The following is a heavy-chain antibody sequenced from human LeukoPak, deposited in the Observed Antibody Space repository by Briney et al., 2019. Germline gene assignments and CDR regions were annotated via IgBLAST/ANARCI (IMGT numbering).Heavy chain of an antibody. CDR2: IVGSGLTT. V-gene: IGHV3-23*01. J-gene: IGHJ4*02. Sequence: GGSLRLSCAGAEFTFSSYAMSWVRQAPGKGLEWVSAIVGSGLTTYYEDSVKGRFTISRDNSKNTLYLQMSSLRAEDTAVYYCAKDSTIFGAKTHFDYWGQGTLVTVSS. CDR3: AKDSTIFGAKTHFDY. D-gene: IGHD3-3*01. CDR1: EFTFSSYA.